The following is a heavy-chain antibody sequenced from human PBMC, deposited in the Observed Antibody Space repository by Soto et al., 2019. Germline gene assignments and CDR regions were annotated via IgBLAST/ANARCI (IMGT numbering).Heavy chain of an antibody. D-gene: IGHD6-19*01. CDR1: GGSFSGYY. Sequence: SETLSLTCAVYGGSFSGYYWSWIRQPPGKGLEWIGEINHSGSTNYNPSLKSRVTISVDTSKNQFSLKLSSVTAADTAVYYCARSGWYSWDYWGQGTLVTVSS. CDR2: INHSGST. V-gene: IGHV4-34*01. J-gene: IGHJ4*02. CDR3: ARSGWYSWDY.